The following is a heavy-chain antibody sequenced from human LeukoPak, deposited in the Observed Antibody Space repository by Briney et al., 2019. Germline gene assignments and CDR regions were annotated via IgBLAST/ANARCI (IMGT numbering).Heavy chain of an antibody. V-gene: IGHV3-33*01. D-gene: IGHD5-12*01. CDR1: GFTFSSYG. CDR2: IWYDGSNK. CDR3: ARDRSGYTAPEYYFDY. J-gene: IGHJ4*02. Sequence: GGSLRLSCAASGFTFSSYGMHWVRQAPGKGLEWVAVIWYDGSNKYYADSVKGRFTISRDNSKNTLYLQMNSLRAEDTAVYYCARDRSGYTAPEYYFDYWGQGTLVTVSS.